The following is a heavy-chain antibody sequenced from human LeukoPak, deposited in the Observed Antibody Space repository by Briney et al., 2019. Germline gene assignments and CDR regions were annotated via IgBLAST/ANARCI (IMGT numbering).Heavy chain of an antibody. J-gene: IGHJ6*03. CDR2: IKSKTDGGTT. Sequence: GASLKLSCEASGFTFSNDWMSWVRQAPGKGLEWVGRIKSKTDGGTTDYAARVKGRFPISRDNSKNTLYLQMNSLKTEDTAVYYCTTDGYYYMDVWGKGTTVSVSS. V-gene: IGHV3-15*01. CDR1: GFTFSNDW. CDR3: TTDGYYYMDV.